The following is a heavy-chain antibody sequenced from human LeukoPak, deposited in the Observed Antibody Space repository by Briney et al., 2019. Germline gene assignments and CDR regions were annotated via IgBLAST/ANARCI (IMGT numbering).Heavy chain of an antibody. CDR2: INAGNGNT. V-gene: IGHV1-3*01. D-gene: IGHD5-12*01. J-gene: IGHJ4*02. Sequence: ASVKVSCKASGYTFTSYAMRWVRQAPGQRLEWMGWINAGNGNTKYSQKFQGRVTITRDISASTAYMELSSLRSEDTAVYYCARVSGYDFHPIDYWGQGTLVTVSS. CDR3: ARVSGYDFHPIDY. CDR1: GYTFTSYA.